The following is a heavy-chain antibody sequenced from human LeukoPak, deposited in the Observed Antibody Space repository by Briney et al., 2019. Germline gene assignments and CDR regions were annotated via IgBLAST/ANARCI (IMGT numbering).Heavy chain of an antibody. D-gene: IGHD6-13*01. V-gene: IGHV4-34*01. CDR3: ARLIGYSSSWPHVGGWGTFDY. Sequence: PSETLSLTCAVYGGSFSGYYWSWIRQPPGKGLEWIGEINHSGSTNYNPSLKSRVTISVDTSKNQFSLKLSSVTAADTAVYYCARLIGYSSSWPHVGGWGTFDYWGQGTLVTVSS. CDR1: GGSFSGYY. J-gene: IGHJ4*02. CDR2: INHSGST.